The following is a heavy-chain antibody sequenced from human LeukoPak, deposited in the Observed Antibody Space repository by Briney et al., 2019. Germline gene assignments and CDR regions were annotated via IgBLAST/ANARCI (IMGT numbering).Heavy chain of an antibody. CDR3: ARDRKTGTTSWFDP. CDR2: INPNSGGT. V-gene: IGHV1-2*02. CDR1: GYTFTGYY. J-gene: IGHJ5*02. D-gene: IGHD1-1*01. Sequence: ASVKVSCKASGYTFTGYYMHWLRQAPGQGLEWMGWINPNSGGTYYAQKFQGRVTMTRDTSISTAYMELSRLRSDGTAVYYCARDRKTGTTSWFDPWGQGTLVTVSS.